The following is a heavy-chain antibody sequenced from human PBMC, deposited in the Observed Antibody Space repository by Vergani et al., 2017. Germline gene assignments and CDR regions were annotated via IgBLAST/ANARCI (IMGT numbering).Heavy chain of an antibody. CDR1: GFTFSSYG. V-gene: IGHV3-30*18. J-gene: IGHJ4*02. CDR3: AKSYGXFDY. CDR2: ISYDGSNK. D-gene: IGHD4-17*01. Sequence: QVQLVESGGGVVQPGRSLRLSCAASGFTFSSYGMHWVRQAPGKGLEWVAVISYDGSNKYYADSVKGRFTISRDNSKNTLYLQMNSLRAEDTAVYYCAKSYGXFDYWGQGTLVTVSS.